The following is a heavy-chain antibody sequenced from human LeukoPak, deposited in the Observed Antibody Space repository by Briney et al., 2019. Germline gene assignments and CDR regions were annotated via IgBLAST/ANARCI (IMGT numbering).Heavy chain of an antibody. Sequence: PGGSLRLSCAASGFTFSSYEMNWVRQAPGKGLEWVAFIRYDGSNKYYADSVKGRFTISRDNSKNTLYLQMNSLRAEDTAVYYCAKDQNYYLDYWGQGTLVTVSS. D-gene: IGHD3-10*01. CDR1: GFTFSSYE. CDR3: AKDQNYYLDY. CDR2: IRYDGSNK. J-gene: IGHJ4*02. V-gene: IGHV3-30*02.